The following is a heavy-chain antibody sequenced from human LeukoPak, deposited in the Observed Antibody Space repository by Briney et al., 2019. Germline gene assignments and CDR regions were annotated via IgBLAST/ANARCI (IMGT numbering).Heavy chain of an antibody. CDR3: ARLRDGYGTKQFDY. D-gene: IGHD5-24*01. Sequence: TGGSLRLSCAASGFTFSSSAMSWVRQVPGKGLEWIGTIYHSGSTYYSPSLKSRVTISVDTSKNQFSLKLTSVTAADTALYYCARLRDGYGTKQFDYWGQGTLVTVSS. CDR2: IYHSGST. J-gene: IGHJ4*02. CDR1: GFTFSSSA. V-gene: IGHV4-38-2*01.